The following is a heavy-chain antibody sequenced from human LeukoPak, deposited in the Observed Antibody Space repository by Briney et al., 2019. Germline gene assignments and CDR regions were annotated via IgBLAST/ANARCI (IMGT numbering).Heavy chain of an antibody. CDR2: IYHSGRT. Sequence: PSETLSLTCTVSGGSISSSTYYWGWIRQPPGKGLEWIGNIYHSGRTHYNPSLKSRVTIFVDTSKNQFSLKLSSVTATDRAVYYCARGVIAAGGNDFDYWGQGTLVTVSS. CDR1: GGSISSSTYY. J-gene: IGHJ4*02. V-gene: IGHV4-39*01. CDR3: ARGVIAAGGNDFDY. D-gene: IGHD6-13*01.